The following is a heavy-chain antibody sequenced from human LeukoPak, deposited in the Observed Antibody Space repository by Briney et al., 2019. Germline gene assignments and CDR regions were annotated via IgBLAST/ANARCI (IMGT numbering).Heavy chain of an antibody. CDR1: GSTFSSYS. Sequence: PGGSLRLSCAASGSTFSSYSMNWVRQAPGKGLEWVSSISSSSDHIAYADSMKGRFTISRDNAENSLYLQMNSLRAEDTAVYYCARDRTRLEGRIGWTHWSDPWGQGTLVTVSS. D-gene: IGHD1-1*01. CDR2: ISSSSDHI. CDR3: ARDRTRLEGRIGWTHWSDP. V-gene: IGHV3-21*01. J-gene: IGHJ5*02.